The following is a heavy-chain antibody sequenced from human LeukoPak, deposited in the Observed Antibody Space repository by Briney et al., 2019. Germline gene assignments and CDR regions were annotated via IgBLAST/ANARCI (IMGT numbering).Heavy chain of an antibody. CDR3: AKDPLRRVRGAITFFDY. CDR1: GFTFSSYS. D-gene: IGHD3-10*01. J-gene: IGHJ4*02. CDR2: ISGSGGST. Sequence: QPGGSLRLSCAASGFTFSSYSMNWVRQAPGKGLEWVSAISGSGGSTYYADSVKGRFTISRDNSKNTLYLQMNSLRAEDTAVYYCAKDPLRRVRGAITFFDYWGQGTLVTVSS. V-gene: IGHV3-23*01.